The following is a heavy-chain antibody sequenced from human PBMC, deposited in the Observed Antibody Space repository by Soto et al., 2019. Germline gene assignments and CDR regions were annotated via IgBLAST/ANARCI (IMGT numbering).Heavy chain of an antibody. J-gene: IGHJ4*02. D-gene: IGHD1-26*01. V-gene: IGHV1-46*01. Sequence: QVQLVQSGAEVKKPGASVKVSCKASGYTFIDNYMQWVRQAPGQGLEWMGVITSRGGSTTYAPKFQGSVTLPSDTSTSRVYMALGSLTSDDTAVYYCARGEWELWAFDYWGQGTLVTVSS. CDR3: ARGEWELWAFDY. CDR2: ITSRGGST. CDR1: GYTFIDNY.